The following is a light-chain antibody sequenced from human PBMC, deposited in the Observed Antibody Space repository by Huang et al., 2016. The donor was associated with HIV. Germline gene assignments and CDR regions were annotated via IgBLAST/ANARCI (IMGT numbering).Light chain of an antibody. CDR1: QSFNNN. CDR3: QHYNNWPPWT. J-gene: IGKJ1*01. Sequence: EIVMTQSPGTLSVSPGESAVLSCRASQSFNNNLAWYQQTPGQAPRLLISGASARATGIPVRFRGSGSGTNFTLTISSLESEDVAVYYCQHYNNWPPWTFGQGTRVEVK. CDR2: GAS. V-gene: IGKV3D-15*01.